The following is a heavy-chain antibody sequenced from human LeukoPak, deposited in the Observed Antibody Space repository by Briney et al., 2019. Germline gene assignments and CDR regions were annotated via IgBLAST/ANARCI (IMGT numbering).Heavy chain of an antibody. CDR2: INSDGSST. Sequence: PGGSLRLSCAASGFTFSSYWMHWVRQAPGKGLVWVSRINSDGSSTSYADSVKGRFTISRDNAKNTLYLQMNGLRAEDTAVYYCARGDYYDSSGYNYYYYYMDVWGKGTTVTVSS. D-gene: IGHD3-22*01. CDR3: ARGDYYDSSGYNYYYYYMDV. V-gene: IGHV3-74*01. CDR1: GFTFSSYW. J-gene: IGHJ6*03.